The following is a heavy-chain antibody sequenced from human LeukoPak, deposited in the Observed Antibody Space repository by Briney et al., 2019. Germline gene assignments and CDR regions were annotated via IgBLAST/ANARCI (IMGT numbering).Heavy chain of an antibody. CDR1: GYTFTSYA. D-gene: IGHD2-2*01. J-gene: IGHJ6*02. CDR2: INTNTGNP. Sequence: ASVKVSCKASGYTFTSYALNWVRQAPGQGLEWMGWINTNTGNPTYAQGFTGRFVFSLDTSVSTAYLQISNLKAEDTAVYYCARPPTDCSSTSCPGQVYYYYYYGMDVWGQGTTVTVSS. CDR3: ARPPTDCSSTSCPGQVYYYYYYGMDV. V-gene: IGHV7-4-1*02.